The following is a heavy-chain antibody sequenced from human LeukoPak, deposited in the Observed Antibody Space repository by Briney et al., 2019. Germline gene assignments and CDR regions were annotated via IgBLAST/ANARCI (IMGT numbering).Heavy chain of an antibody. CDR1: GFTFSSYA. V-gene: IGHV3-23*01. J-gene: IGHJ4*02. Sequence: PGGSLGLSCAASGFTFSSYAMSWVRQAPGKGLEWVSAISGSGGSTYYADSVKGRFTISRDNSKNTLYLQMNSLRAEDTAVYYCAKGKDIMITFGGVFDYWGQGTLVTVSS. D-gene: IGHD3-16*01. CDR3: AKGKDIMITFGGVFDY. CDR2: ISGSGGST.